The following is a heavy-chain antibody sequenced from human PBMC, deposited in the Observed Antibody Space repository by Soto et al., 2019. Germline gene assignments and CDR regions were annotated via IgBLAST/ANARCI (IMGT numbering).Heavy chain of an antibody. D-gene: IGHD2-2*01. Sequence: EVQLVESGGGLVQPGGSLRLSCAASGFTFSSYWMSWVRQAPGKGLEWVANIKQDGSEKYYMDSVKGRFTISRDNAKNSLYLQMNSLRAEDTAVYYCARALPAPNDAFDIWGQGTMVTVSS. CDR1: GFTFSSYW. CDR2: IKQDGSEK. J-gene: IGHJ3*02. CDR3: ARALPAPNDAFDI. V-gene: IGHV3-7*01.